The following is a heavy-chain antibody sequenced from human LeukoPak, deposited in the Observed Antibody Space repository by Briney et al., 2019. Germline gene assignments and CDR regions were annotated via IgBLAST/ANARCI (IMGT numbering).Heavy chain of an antibody. Sequence: GGSLRLSCAASGFTFSSYSMNWVRQAPGKGLEWVSSISSSSSYIYYADSVKGRFTISRDNAKNSLYLQMNSLRVEDTAVYYCASWVVAATVSDYWGQGTLVTVSS. CDR2: ISSSSSYI. CDR3: ASWVVAATVSDY. V-gene: IGHV3-21*01. D-gene: IGHD2-15*01. CDR1: GFTFSSYS. J-gene: IGHJ4*02.